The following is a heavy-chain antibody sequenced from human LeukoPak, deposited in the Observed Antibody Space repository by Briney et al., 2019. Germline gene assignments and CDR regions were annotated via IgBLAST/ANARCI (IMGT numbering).Heavy chain of an antibody. CDR2: IFYGGST. Sequence: SETLSLTCSVSGVSTYNSDYYWGWIRQPPGKGLEWIGSIFYGGSTYYNPSLESRVTVSVATSKSQSSLNLKSVTAGDTAVYYCARFGSRIGTGASCGFDSWGQGTLILVSS. V-gene: IGHV4-39*07. J-gene: IGHJ4*02. CDR3: ARFGSRIGTGASCGFDS. D-gene: IGHD1-1*01. CDR1: GVSTYNSDYY.